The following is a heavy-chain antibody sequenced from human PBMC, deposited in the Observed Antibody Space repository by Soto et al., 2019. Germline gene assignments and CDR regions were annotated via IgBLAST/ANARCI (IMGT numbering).Heavy chain of an antibody. D-gene: IGHD3-22*01. Sequence: ASVKVSCKASGYTFTGYYMHWVRQAPGQGLEWMGWINPNSGGTNYAQKFQGWVTMTRDTSISTAYMELSRLRSDDTAVYYCARWRYYYDSSGDLRTDYYGMDVWGQGTTVTVSS. J-gene: IGHJ6*02. CDR1: GYTFTGYY. V-gene: IGHV1-2*04. CDR2: INPNSGGT. CDR3: ARWRYYYDSSGDLRTDYYGMDV.